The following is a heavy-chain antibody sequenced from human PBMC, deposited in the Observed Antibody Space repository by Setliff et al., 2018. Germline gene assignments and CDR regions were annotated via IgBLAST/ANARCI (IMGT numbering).Heavy chain of an antibody. CDR2: IYPGDSDT. CDR3: ARQAVAGSDAFDI. V-gene: IGHV5-51*07. D-gene: IGHD6-19*01. J-gene: IGHJ3*02. CDR1: GYSFTSYW. Sequence: GASLKISCKGSGYSFTSYWIGWVHQMPGKGLEWMGIIYPGDSDTRYSPSFQGQVTISADKSISTAYLQWSSLKASDTAMYYCARQAVAGSDAFDIWGQGTMVTVSS.